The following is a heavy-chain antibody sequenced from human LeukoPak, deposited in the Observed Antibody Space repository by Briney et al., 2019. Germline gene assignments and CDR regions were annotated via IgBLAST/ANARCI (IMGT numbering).Heavy chain of an antibody. J-gene: IGHJ4*02. CDR3: ARGSGYYLGHFDY. CDR1: GFTFSTYW. CDR2: IKQDGSEK. Sequence: GGSMRLSCAASGFTFSTYWMSWVRQAPGEGLEWVANIKQDGSEKYYVDSVKGRFTISRDNAKNSLYLQMNSLRAEDTAVYYCARGSGYYLGHFDYWGQGTLVTVSS. D-gene: IGHD3-22*01. V-gene: IGHV3-7*01.